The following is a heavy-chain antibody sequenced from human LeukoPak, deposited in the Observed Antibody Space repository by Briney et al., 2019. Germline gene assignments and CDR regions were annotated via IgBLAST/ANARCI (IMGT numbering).Heavy chain of an antibody. CDR1: GFSFNNNA. V-gene: IGHV3-23*01. J-gene: IGHJ3*02. CDR2: INGGGDAT. D-gene: IGHD6-13*01. CDR3: ASARPTSSWTAFDI. Sequence: GGSLRLSCAASGFSFNNNAMSWVRQAPGKGLEWVSAINGGGDATEYADSVKGRFTISRDNSKNTLYLQMNSLRAEDTAVYYCASARPTSSWTAFDIWGQGTMVTVSS.